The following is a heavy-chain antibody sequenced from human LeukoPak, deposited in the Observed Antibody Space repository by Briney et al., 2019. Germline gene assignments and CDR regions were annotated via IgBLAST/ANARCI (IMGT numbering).Heavy chain of an antibody. J-gene: IGHJ3*02. V-gene: IGHV3-30-3*01. Sequence: GGSLRLSCAASGFTFSSYAMHWVRQAPGKGLEWVAVISYDGSNKYYADSVKGRFTISRDNSKNTLYLQMNSLRAEDTAVYYCARDRSATAGYDAFDIWGQGTMVTVSS. CDR1: GFTFSSYA. CDR2: ISYDGSNK. CDR3: ARDRSATAGYDAFDI. D-gene: IGHD5-12*01.